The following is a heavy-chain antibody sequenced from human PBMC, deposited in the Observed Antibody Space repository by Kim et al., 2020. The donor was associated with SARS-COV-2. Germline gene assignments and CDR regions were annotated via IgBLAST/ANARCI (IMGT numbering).Heavy chain of an antibody. D-gene: IGHD2-15*01. CDR2: INADSDDI. V-gene: IGHV3-23*01. CDR3: ARQNTFVFGNAHFDY. Sequence: GGSLRLSCTVSEIDFNRHAMSWVRQAPGRGLEWISGINADSDDIEYADSVKGRFTISRDGSRQSLSLQMNNLRADDTAVYYCARQNTFVFGNAHFDYWG. CDR1: EIDFNRHA. J-gene: IGHJ4*01.